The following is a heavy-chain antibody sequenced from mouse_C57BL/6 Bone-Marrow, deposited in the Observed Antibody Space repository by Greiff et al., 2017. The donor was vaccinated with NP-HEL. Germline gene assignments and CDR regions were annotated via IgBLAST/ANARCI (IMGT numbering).Heavy chain of an antibody. V-gene: IGHV5-12*01. CDR1: GFTFSDYY. CDR2: ISNGGGST. CDR3: ARHYYGSDAMDY. D-gene: IGHD1-1*01. J-gene: IGHJ4*01. Sequence: EVKLQESGGGLVQPGGSLKLSCAASGFTFSDYYMYWVRQTPEKRLEWVAYISNGGGSTYYPDTVKGRFTISRDNAKNTLYLQMSRLKSEDTAMYYCARHYYGSDAMDYWGQGTSVTVSS.